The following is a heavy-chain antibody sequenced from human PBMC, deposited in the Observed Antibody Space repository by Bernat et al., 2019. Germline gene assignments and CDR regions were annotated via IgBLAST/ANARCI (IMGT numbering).Heavy chain of an antibody. CDR3: ARSSYGSGSYHKNRDFDY. CDR1: GDSVSSNSAA. J-gene: IGHJ4*02. D-gene: IGHD3-10*01. V-gene: IGHV6-1*01. Sequence: QVQLQQSGPGLVKPSQTLSLTCAISGDSVSSNSAAWNWIRQSPSRGLEWLGRTYYRSKWYNDYAVSVKSRITINPDTSKNQFSLQLNSVTPEDTAVYYCARSSYGSGSYHKNRDFDYWGQGTLVTVSS. CDR2: TYYRSKWYN.